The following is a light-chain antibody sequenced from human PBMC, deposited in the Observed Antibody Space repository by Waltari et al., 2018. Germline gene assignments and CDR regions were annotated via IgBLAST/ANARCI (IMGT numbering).Light chain of an antibody. CDR3: CSFTATHTLL. V-gene: IGLV2-14*03. CDR1: NNDVGASKF. J-gene: IGLJ2*01. Sequence: QSALTPPAAVSGSPGQSITISCTGTNNDVGASKFVSLYQQHPGRAPQLMIYDVTERPSGISYRFSGSKSANTASLTISGLLPEDEAIYYCCSFTATHTLLFGGGTTVTVL. CDR2: DVT.